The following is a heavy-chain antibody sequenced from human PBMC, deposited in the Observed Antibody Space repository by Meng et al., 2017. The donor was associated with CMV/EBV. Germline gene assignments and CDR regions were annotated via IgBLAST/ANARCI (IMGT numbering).Heavy chain of an antibody. CDR2: IRTHNGDT. J-gene: IGHJ4*02. Sequence: VKVSCKTSGYPFSTYSMIWVRQAPGQGLEWMAWIRTHNGDTRYAQKVQGRVTVTTDTSTNTAYMELRSLTSDDTAVYYCARGEGNYYFDNWGQGTLVTVSS. CDR3: ARGEGNYYFDN. CDR1: GYPFSTYS. V-gene: IGHV1-18*01.